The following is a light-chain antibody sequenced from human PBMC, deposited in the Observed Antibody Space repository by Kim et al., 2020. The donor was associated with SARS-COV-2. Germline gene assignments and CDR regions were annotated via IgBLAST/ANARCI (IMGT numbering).Light chain of an antibody. J-gene: IGLJ2*01. CDR1: SLRRYY. Sequence: SYELTQDPAVSVALGQTVTITCQGDSLRRYYATWYKQKPGQAPVLVIYGKNNRPSGIPDRISGSSSGNTASLTITGAQAEEEADYYCQSRDSSGKVVFGGGTKVTVL. V-gene: IGLV3-19*01. CDR3: QSRDSSGKVV. CDR2: GKN.